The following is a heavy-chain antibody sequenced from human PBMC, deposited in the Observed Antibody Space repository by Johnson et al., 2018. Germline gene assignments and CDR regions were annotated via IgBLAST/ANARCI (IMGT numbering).Heavy chain of an antibody. CDR3: ARDTSGSYLGYFQH. Sequence: VQLVQSGGGLVQPGGSLRLSCAASGFTFSSYSMNWVRQAPGKGLEWVSYISSSSSTIYYADSVKARFTISRDNAKNSLYLQMNSLRDEDTAVYYCARDTSGSYLGYFQHWGQGTLVTVSS. V-gene: IGHV3-48*02. D-gene: IGHD1-26*01. CDR1: GFTFSSYS. J-gene: IGHJ1*01. CDR2: ISSSSSTI.